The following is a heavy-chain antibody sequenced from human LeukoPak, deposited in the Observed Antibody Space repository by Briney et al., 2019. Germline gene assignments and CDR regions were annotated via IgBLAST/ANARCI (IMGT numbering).Heavy chain of an antibody. J-gene: IGHJ4*02. V-gene: IGHV5-51*01. CDR1: GYTFTNYY. D-gene: IGHD2-2*01. CDR2: ISPGDSDA. CDR3: ARRYCSSTSCNPYFFDY. Sequence: NPGESLQISCKGSGYTFTNYYIGWVRQTPGKGLEWMGIISPGDSDARYSPSFQGQVTISADKSISTAYLRWSSLKASDTAMYYCARRYCSSTSCNPYFFDYWGQGTLVTVSS.